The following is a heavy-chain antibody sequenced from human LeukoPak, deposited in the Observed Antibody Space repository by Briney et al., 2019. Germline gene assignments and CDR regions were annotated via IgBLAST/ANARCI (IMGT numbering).Heavy chain of an antibody. CDR3: ARGARPNGNDVRWAFDI. Sequence: GGSLRLSCAASGFTFSSYSMNWVRQAPGKGLEWVSSISSSHSYIYYADSVKGRFTISRDNDKNSLYLQMNSLRAEETAVYYCARGARPNGNDVRWAFDIWGQGTMVTVSS. D-gene: IGHD1-1*01. V-gene: IGHV3-21*01. CDR2: ISSSHSYI. CDR1: GFTFSSYS. J-gene: IGHJ3*02.